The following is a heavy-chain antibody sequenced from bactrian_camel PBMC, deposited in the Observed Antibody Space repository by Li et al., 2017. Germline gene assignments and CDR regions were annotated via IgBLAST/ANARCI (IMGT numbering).Heavy chain of an antibody. Sequence: DVQLVESGGGLVQPGGSLRLSCAASGFTFSSYDINWIRQAPGKGLEWVSHINSGGGFTYYADSVKGRFTISRDNAKNTLYLQMNSLKPEDTAIYYCAAKPGGRQYYSSVFCSRTWPWYDIWGQGTQVTVS. V-gene: IGHV3S40*01. CDR2: INSGGGFT. D-gene: IGHD2*01. CDR1: GFTFSSYD. CDR3: AAKPGGRQYYSSVFCSRTWPWYDI. J-gene: IGHJ4*01.